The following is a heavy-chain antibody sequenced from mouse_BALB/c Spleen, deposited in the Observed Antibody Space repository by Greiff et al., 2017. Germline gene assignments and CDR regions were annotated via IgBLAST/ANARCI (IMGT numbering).Heavy chain of an antibody. CDR1: GFTFTDYY. V-gene: IGHV7-3*02. D-gene: IGHD2-1*01. J-gene: IGHJ1*01. CDR2: IRNKANGYTT. Sequence: EVQGVESGGGLVQPGGSLRLSCATSGFTFTDYYMSWVRQPPGKALEWLGFIRNKANGYTTEYSASVKGRFTISRDNSQSILYLQMNTLRAEDSATYYCARGYGNWYFDVWGAGTTVTVSS. CDR3: ARGYGNWYFDV.